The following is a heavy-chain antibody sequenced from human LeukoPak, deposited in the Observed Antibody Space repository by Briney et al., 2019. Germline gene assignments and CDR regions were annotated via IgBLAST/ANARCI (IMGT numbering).Heavy chain of an antibody. CDR3: ARDQHHSSGWSHTNYYYYGMDV. V-gene: IGHV1-46*01. D-gene: IGHD6-19*01. CDR1: GYTFTSYY. CDR2: INPSGGST. J-gene: IGHJ6*02. Sequence: ASVKVSCKASGYTFTSYYMHWVRQAPGQGLEWMGIINPSGGSTSYAQKFQGRVTMTRDTSTSTAYMELRSLRSDDTAVYYCARDQHHSSGWSHTNYYYYGMDVWGQGTTVTVSS.